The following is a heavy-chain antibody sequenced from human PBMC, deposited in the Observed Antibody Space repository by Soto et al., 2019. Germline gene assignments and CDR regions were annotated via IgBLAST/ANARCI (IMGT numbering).Heavy chain of an antibody. V-gene: IGHV1-2*02. Sequence: ASVKVSSKASGSNFTGYYTHWVRQAPGQGLEWMGWINPNSGGTNCAQKFQGRVTMTRDTSISTAYMELSRLRSDDTVVYYCARGLRSGITMIVVEHPPHYTGQGTLVTGSS. CDR1: GSNFTGYY. J-gene: IGHJ4*02. D-gene: IGHD3-22*01. CDR2: INPNSGGT. CDR3: ARGLRSGITMIVVEHPPHY.